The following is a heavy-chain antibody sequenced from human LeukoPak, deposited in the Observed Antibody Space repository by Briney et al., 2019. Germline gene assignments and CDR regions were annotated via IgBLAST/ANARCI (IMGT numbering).Heavy chain of an antibody. Sequence: PGGSLRLSCVAAGFTFSNYVMSWVRQAPGKGLEWVSSISGSGGTTYYGDSVKGRFSISRDNSRNTLYLQMNSLRAEDTAAYYCAKDRVSTVTTNYFDYWGQGTLVTASS. V-gene: IGHV3-23*01. CDR2: ISGSGGTT. D-gene: IGHD4-17*01. CDR3: AKDRVSTVTTNYFDY. CDR1: GFTFSNYV. J-gene: IGHJ4*02.